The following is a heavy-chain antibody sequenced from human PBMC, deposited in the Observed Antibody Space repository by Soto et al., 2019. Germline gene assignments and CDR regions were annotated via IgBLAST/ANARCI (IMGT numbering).Heavy chain of an antibody. V-gene: IGHV3-33*01. Sequence: QVQLVESGGGVVQPGRSLRLSCAASGFTFSSYGMHWVRQAPGKGLEWVAVIWYDGSNKYYADSVKGRFTISRDNSKNTLYLQMNSLRAEDTAVYYCARDGESSSWFDYYYYYGMDVW. CDR1: GFTFSSYG. D-gene: IGHD6-13*01. J-gene: IGHJ6*01. CDR2: IWYDGSNK. CDR3: ARDGESSSWFDYYYYYGMDV.